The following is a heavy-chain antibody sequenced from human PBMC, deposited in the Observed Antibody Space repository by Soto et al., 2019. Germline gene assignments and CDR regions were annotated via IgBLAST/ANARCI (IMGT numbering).Heavy chain of an antibody. CDR3: ARERGKWLGEKNDPFNI. V-gene: IGHV4-34*01. Sequence: SETLSLTCAVYGGSFSGYYWSWIRQPPGKGLEWIGEINHSGSTNYNPSLKSRVTISVDTSKNQLSLKLSSVTAADTVVFYCARERGKWLGEKNDPFNIWGQGKMVTV. CDR1: GGSFSGYY. D-gene: IGHD3-10*01. J-gene: IGHJ3*02. CDR2: INHSGST.